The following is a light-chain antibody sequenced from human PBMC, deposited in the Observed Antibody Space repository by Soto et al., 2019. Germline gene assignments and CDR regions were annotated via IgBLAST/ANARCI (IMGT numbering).Light chain of an antibody. J-gene: IGKJ1*01. Sequence: DIQMTQSPSTLSASVGDRGTITCRPSQSISSWLAWYQQKPGKGPILLIYAASSLESGVPSRFSGSGSGTEFSLTISSLQPDDFATYYCHQYKNYPWTFGQGTKVDIK. V-gene: IGKV1-5*01. CDR1: QSISSW. CDR2: AAS. CDR3: HQYKNYPWT.